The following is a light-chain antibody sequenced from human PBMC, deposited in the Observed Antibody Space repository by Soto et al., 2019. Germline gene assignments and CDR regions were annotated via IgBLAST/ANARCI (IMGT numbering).Light chain of an antibody. CDR2: DVS. V-gene: IGLV2-11*01. CDR3: CSYAGSYIPYV. Sequence: QSALTQPRSVSGSPGQSVTISCTGTSSDVGGYNYVSWYQQHPGKAPKLMIYDVSKWPSGVPDRFSGSKSGNTASLTISGLQAEDEADYYCCSYAGSYIPYVFGTGTKLTVL. J-gene: IGLJ1*01. CDR1: SSDVGGYNY.